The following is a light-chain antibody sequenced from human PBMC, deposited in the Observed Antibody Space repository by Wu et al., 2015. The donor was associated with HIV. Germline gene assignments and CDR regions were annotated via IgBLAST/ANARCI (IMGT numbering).Light chain of an antibody. Sequence: EIVLTQSPGTLSLSPGERATLSCRASQTVSSTYLAWYQQKPGQAPRLLIYGASVRATGIPDRFSGSGSGTDFTLTVSRLEPEDVAFYYCQQYGQWPHSFGQGTKLQI. CDR2: GAS. CDR3: QQYGQWPHS. CDR1: QTVSSTY. J-gene: IGKJ2*03. V-gene: IGKV3-20*01.